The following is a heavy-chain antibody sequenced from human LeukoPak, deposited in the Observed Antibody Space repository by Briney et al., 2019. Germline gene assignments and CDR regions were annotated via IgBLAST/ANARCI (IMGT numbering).Heavy chain of an antibody. CDR3: ARLDIAARPRHYYYYMDV. J-gene: IGHJ6*03. Sequence: SETLSLTCAFYNGSFSGYYWSWIRQPPGKGLEWIGEINHRGSTNNNPSLKSRVTITVDTSKNQFSLKLTSVTAADTAVYYCARLDIAARPRHYYYYMDVWGKGTTVTVSS. CDR2: INHRGST. D-gene: IGHD6-6*01. CDR1: NGSFSGYY. V-gene: IGHV4-34*01.